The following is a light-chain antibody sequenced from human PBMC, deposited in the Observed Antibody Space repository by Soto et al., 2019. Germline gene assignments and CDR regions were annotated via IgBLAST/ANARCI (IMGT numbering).Light chain of an antibody. Sequence: EIVMTQSPATLSVYPGERAPLSCRASQSVSSNLAWYQQKPGQALRLFIYGASTRATGIPARFSGSASGTEFTLTISSLQSEDFAVYYCQQYNNWPPWTFGQGTKVEIK. CDR3: QQYNNWPPWT. CDR2: GAS. J-gene: IGKJ1*01. V-gene: IGKV3-15*01. CDR1: QSVSSN.